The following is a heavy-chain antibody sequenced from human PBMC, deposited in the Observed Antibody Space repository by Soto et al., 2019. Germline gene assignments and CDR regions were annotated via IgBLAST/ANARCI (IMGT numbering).Heavy chain of an antibody. D-gene: IGHD6-19*01. J-gene: IGHJ4*02. CDR3: AKDHKAVAVAGIDY. Sequence: QVQLVESGGGVVQPGRSLRLSCAASGFTFSSYGMHWVRQAPGKGLEWVAVISYDGSNKYYADSVKGRFTISRDNSKNTLYLQMNSLRAEATAVYYCAKDHKAVAVAGIDYWGQGTLVTVSS. CDR1: GFTFSSYG. CDR2: ISYDGSNK. V-gene: IGHV3-30*18.